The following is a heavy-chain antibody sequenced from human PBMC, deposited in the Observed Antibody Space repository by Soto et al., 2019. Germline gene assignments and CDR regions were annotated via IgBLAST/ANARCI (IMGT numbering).Heavy chain of an antibody. J-gene: IGHJ6*02. D-gene: IGHD2-15*01. CDR1: GFSFSSYS. CDR3: ARDGIVVVVAYLGYYGMDV. V-gene: IGHV3-21*01. CDR2: ISSSSSYI. Sequence: GGSLRLACAASGFSFSSYSMNRVRHAPGRGLEWVSSISSSSSYIYYADSVKGRFTISRDNSKNTLYLQMNSLRAEDTAVYYCARDGIVVVVAYLGYYGMDVWGQGTTVTVSS.